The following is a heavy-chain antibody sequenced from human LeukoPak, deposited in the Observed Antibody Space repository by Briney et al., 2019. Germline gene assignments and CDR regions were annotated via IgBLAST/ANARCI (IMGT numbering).Heavy chain of an antibody. Sequence: HPGGSLRLSCAASGFTFSSCEMNWVRQAPGKGLGWVSYISSSDSTIYYADSVKGRFTISRDNAKNSLYLQMNSLRAEDTAVYYCAELGITMIGGVWGKGTTVTISS. CDR2: ISSSDSTI. CDR1: GFTFSSCE. CDR3: AELGITMIGGV. J-gene: IGHJ6*04. V-gene: IGHV3-48*03. D-gene: IGHD3-10*02.